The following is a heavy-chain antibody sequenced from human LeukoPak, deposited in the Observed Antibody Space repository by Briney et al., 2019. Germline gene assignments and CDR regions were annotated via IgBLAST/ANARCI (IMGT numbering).Heavy chain of an antibody. CDR3: VSSFSSSGNWFDP. D-gene: IGHD6-6*01. J-gene: IGHJ5*02. CDR1: GFTFSTYG. V-gene: IGHV3-33*05. Sequence: GNSLRLSCAASGFTFSTYGMHWVRQAPGKGLEWVALIKYDGSNKQYADSVKGRFTISRDNSKNTLYLQMNSLRADDTAIYYCVSSFSSSGNWFDPSGQRTLVTVSS. CDR2: IKYDGSNK.